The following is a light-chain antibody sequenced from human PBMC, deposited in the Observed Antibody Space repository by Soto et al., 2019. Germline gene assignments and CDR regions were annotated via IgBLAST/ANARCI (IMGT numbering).Light chain of an antibody. CDR2: AAS. CDR3: QQSYSTPRRT. CDR1: QIIIIY. V-gene: IGKV1-39*01. J-gene: IGKJ1*01. Sequence: DIHMTHSPSSLSASVLDRVTITCRSIQIIIIYLNWYHQKPGKAPKLLIYAASSLQSGVPSRFNGSGSGTDFTLTISSLQPEDFATYYCQQSYSTPRRTFGQGTKVDIK.